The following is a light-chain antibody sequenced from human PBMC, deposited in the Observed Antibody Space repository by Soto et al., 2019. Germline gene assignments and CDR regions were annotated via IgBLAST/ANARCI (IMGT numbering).Light chain of an antibody. V-gene: IGLV2-14*01. CDR2: DVS. J-gene: IGLJ1*01. CDR3: SSYTSSSPRL. Sequence: QSALTQPASVSGYPGQSITISCTGTSSDVGGYNYVSWYQQHPGKAPKLVIFDVSDRPAGVSNRFSGSKSGNTASLTISGLQAEDEADYYCSSYTSSSPRLFGTGTKLTVL. CDR1: SSDVGGYNY.